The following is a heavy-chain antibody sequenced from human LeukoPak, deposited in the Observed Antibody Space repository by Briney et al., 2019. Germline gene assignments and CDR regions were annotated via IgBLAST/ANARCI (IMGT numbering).Heavy chain of an antibody. CDR3: AKMIRRGDFWSGYDY. CDR1: GFTFSSYA. D-gene: IGHD3-3*01. V-gene: IGHV3-23*01. CDR2: ISGSGGST. J-gene: IGHJ4*02. Sequence: GGSLRLSCAASGFTFSSYAMSWVRQAPGKGLEWVSAISGSGGSTYYADSVKGRFTISRDNSKNTLYLQMNSLRAEDTAVYYCAKMIRRGDFWSGYDYWGQGTLVTVSS.